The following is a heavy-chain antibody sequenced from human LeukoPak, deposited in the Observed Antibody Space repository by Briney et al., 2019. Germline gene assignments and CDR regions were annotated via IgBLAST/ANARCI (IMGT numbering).Heavy chain of an antibody. D-gene: IGHD3-10*01. CDR2: IHYSGRT. CDR3: ARLARLTLIRGVTDNQSLDV. Sequence: SETLSLTCTVSGGSINSFYWSWIRQPPGGGLEWIGYIHYSGRTNYNPSLKSRVTMSVDAPKTQFSLWLRSVTAADTAVYYCARLARLTLIRGVTDNQSLDVWGSGTQVTVSS. CDR1: GGSINSFY. J-gene: IGHJ6*04. V-gene: IGHV4-59*01.